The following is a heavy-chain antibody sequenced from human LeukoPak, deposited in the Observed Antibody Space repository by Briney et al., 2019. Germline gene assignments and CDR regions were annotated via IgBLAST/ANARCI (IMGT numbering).Heavy chain of an antibody. CDR2: IYTSGST. Sequence: ASETLSLTCTVSGGSISSYYWSGIRQPAGKGLEWIGRIYTSGSTNYNPSLKSRVTISVGKSKNQFSLKLSSVTTADTAVYYCARGPQSLDYYFDYWVQGTLVTVPS. J-gene: IGHJ4*02. CDR1: GGSISSYY. CDR3: ARGPQSLDYYFDY. V-gene: IGHV4-4*07. D-gene: IGHD2-2*03.